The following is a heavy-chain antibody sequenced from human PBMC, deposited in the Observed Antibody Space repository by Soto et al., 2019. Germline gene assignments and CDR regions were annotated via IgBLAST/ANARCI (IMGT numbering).Heavy chain of an antibody. CDR1: GYNFINYG. Sequence: QVHLVQSGVEVKKPGASVKVSCTASGYNFINYGITWVLQSPGQGLERMVWIRVHKGNTNYAQKFQGRVTMSTDTSTSTAYMELRSLRPDDTAVYYCVRDLDGSGSYYTDYWGPGTLVIVSS. J-gene: IGHJ4*02. CDR2: IRVHKGNT. D-gene: IGHD3-10*01. CDR3: VRDLDGSGSYYTDY. V-gene: IGHV1-18*01.